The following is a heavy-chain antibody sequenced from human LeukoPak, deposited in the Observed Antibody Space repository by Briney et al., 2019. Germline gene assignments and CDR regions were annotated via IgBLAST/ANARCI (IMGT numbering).Heavy chain of an antibody. CDR2: IYYSGST. CDR3: AREPIAAAGRWAFDY. CDR1: GGSISTYY. D-gene: IGHD6-13*01. Sequence: PSETLSLTCTVSGGSISTYYWSWIRQPPGKGLEWIGYIYYSGSTDYNPSLKSRVTISVDSSKNQFSLKLSSVTAADTAVYYCAREPIAAAGRWAFDYWGQGTLVTVSS. J-gene: IGHJ4*02. V-gene: IGHV4-59*12.